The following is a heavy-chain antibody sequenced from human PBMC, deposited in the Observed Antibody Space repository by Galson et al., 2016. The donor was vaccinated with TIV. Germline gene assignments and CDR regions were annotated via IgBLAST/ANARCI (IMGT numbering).Heavy chain of an antibody. CDR1: GFAFRSFW. D-gene: IGHD3-16*02. J-gene: IGHJ4*02. V-gene: IGHV3-7*01. Sequence: SLRLSYAASGFAFRSFWMSWVRQAPGKGLEWVANIEEDGSETYYVDSVKGRFTISRDNAKNSLHLQMNSLRAEDTAVYYCFIGHYSDSWGQGTLVTVSS. CDR3: FIGHYSDS. CDR2: IEEDGSET.